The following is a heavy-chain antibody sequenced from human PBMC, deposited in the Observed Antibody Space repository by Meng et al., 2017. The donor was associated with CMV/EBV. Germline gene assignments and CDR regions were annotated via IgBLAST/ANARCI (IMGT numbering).Heavy chain of an antibody. CDR3: ARGSRRLPRFNWFDP. CDR2: INHSGST. CDR1: GGSFSGYY. V-gene: IGHV4-34*01. D-gene: IGHD3-3*01. J-gene: IGHJ5*02. Sequence: QVQLQRWGVRRLKPSEPLSLTSAVYGGSFSGYYWSWSRQPPGKGLEWIGEINHSGSTNYNPSLKSRVTISVDTSKNQFSLKLSSVTAADTAVYYCARGSRRLPRFNWFDPWGQGTLVTVSS.